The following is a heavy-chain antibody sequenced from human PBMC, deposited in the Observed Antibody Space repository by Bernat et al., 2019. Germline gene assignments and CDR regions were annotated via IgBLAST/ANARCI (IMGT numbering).Heavy chain of an antibody. Sequence: QVHLVESGGGVVQPGGSLRLSCVASGFTFSYYGMHWVRQAPGKGLEWVAIMSYDGSTQYYADSVKGRFTISRDNSKNTLYLQMNSLRAEDTAVYYCAKDRRIAASLDYWGQGTLVIVSS. CDR1: GFTFSYYG. J-gene: IGHJ4*02. CDR2: MSYDGSTQ. D-gene: IGHD6-25*01. CDR3: AKDRRIAASLDY. V-gene: IGHV3-30*18.